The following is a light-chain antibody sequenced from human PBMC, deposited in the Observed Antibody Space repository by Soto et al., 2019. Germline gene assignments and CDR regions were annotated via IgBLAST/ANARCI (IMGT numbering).Light chain of an antibody. CDR2: EVS. V-gene: IGLV2-8*01. CDR3: SSYAGSNNLV. J-gene: IGLJ3*02. CDR1: SSDVGGYNY. Sequence: QSALTQPPSASGSPGQSVTISCTGTSSDVGGYNYVSWYQQHPGKAPKLMIYEVSKRPSGVPDRFSGSKSGNTASLTVSGLPAEDETGYYCSSYAGSNNLVFGGGTKLTVL.